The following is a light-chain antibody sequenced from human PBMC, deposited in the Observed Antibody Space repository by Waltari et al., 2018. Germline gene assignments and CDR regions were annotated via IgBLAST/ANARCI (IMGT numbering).Light chain of an antibody. CDR3: TEALQSVT. CDR2: LGS. CDR1: QSLLDNNGYNY. V-gene: IGKV2-28*01. J-gene: IGKJ5*01. Sequence: EIVMPQSPISLPVTPGEPASISCRSSQSLLDNNGYNYLDWYLQKPGQSPQILIYLGSNRASGVPDRFSGSGSGTDFTLKISRVEAEDAGVYYCTEALQSVTFGQGTRLEIK.